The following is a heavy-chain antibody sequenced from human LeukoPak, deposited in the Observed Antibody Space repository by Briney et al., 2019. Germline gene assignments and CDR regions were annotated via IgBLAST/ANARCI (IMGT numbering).Heavy chain of an antibody. CDR2: ISSSNSAM. V-gene: IGHV3-48*01. D-gene: IGHD4/OR15-4a*01. CDR3: ARVDYLYGGSIDY. CDR1: GFTFSIYS. Sequence: PGGSLRLSCAASGFTFSIYSMNWVRQAPGKGLEWVSYISSSNSAMYYADSVKGRFTISRDNANNSLYLQMNSLRAEDAAVYYCARVDYLYGGSIDYWGQGTLVTVSS. J-gene: IGHJ4*02.